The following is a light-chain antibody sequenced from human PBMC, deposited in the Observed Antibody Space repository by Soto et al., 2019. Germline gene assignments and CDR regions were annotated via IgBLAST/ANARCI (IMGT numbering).Light chain of an antibody. Sequence: DIVLTQSPGTLSLSPGERATLSCRASQSVSSSYLAWYQQKPGQAPRLLIYGASNRATDIPDRFSGSGSGTDFALTISRLEPEDFAVYFCQQYDASPLTFGPGTKVDIK. V-gene: IGKV3-20*01. CDR3: QQYDASPLT. CDR2: GAS. J-gene: IGKJ3*01. CDR1: QSVSSSY.